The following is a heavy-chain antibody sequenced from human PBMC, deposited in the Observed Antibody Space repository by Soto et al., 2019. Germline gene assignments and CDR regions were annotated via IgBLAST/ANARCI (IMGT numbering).Heavy chain of an antibody. CDR3: ASESGYSGYDQAPFDY. J-gene: IGHJ4*02. Sequence: SVKVSCKASGGTFSSYAISWVRQAPGQGLEWMGGIIPIFGTANYAQKFQGRVTITADESTSTAYMELSSLRSEDTAVYYCASESGYSGYDQAPFDYWGQGTLVTVSS. CDR1: GGTFSSYA. D-gene: IGHD5-12*01. CDR2: IIPIFGTA. V-gene: IGHV1-69*13.